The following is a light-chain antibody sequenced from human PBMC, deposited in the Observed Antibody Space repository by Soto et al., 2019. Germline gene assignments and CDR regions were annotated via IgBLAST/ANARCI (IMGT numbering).Light chain of an antibody. J-gene: IGKJ4*01. CDR1: QSLLYSDGRTY. V-gene: IGKV2D-29*01. Sequence: DVVLTQTPRSLSVTPGQPASISCKSSQSLLYSDGRTYVYWYLQKPGQPPQLLIHEVSNRFSGVTDRFSGSGSGKDFTLKISRVEAEDGGVYYCMQSIQLPITFGGGTNVEIK. CDR3: MQSIQLPIT. CDR2: EVS.